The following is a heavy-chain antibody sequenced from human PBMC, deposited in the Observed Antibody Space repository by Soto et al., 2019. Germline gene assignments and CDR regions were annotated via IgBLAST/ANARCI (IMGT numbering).Heavy chain of an antibody. D-gene: IGHD3-16*01. Sequence: ASVKVSCKASGYTFTSYAMHWVRQAPGQRLEWMGWINAGNGNTKYSQKFQGRVTITRDTSASTAYMELSSLRSEDTAVYYCGTLGGEFYYYYGMDVWGQGTTVTAP. J-gene: IGHJ6*02. V-gene: IGHV1-3*01. CDR1: GYTFTSYA. CDR3: GTLGGEFYYYYGMDV. CDR2: INAGNGNT.